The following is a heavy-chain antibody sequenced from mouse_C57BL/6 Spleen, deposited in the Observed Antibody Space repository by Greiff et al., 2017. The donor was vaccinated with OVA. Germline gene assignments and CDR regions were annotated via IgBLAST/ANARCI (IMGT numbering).Heavy chain of an antibody. Sequence: EVKVEESGGGLVQPGGSMKLSCAASGFTFSDAWMDWVRQSPEKGLEWVAEIRNKANNHATYYAESVKGRFTISRDDSKSSVYLQMNSLRAEDTGIYYCTSIDYYGSRGDYFDYWGQGTTLTVSS. V-gene: IGHV6-6*01. D-gene: IGHD1-1*01. CDR2: IRNKANNHAT. CDR3: TSIDYYGSRGDYFDY. CDR1: GFTFSDAW. J-gene: IGHJ2*01.